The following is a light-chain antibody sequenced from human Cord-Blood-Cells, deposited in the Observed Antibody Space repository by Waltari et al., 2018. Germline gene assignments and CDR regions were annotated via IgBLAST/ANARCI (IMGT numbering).Light chain of an antibody. CDR2: QDS. V-gene: IGLV3-1*01. CDR1: KSGDKY. CDR3: QAWDSSTVV. Sequence: SYELTHPPSVSVSPGQTASITCSGDKSGDKYACLYQQKPGQSPVLVIYQDSKRPSGIPERFSGSNSGNTATLTISGTQAMDEADYYCQAWDSSTVVFGGGTKLTVL. J-gene: IGLJ2*01.